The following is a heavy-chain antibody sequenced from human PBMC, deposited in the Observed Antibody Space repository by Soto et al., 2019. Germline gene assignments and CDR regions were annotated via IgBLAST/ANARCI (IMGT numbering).Heavy chain of an antibody. Sequence: QVQLQESGPGLLKPSETLSLTCAVSGYSITSGYYWGWIRQPPGKGLEWIGSMYHSGTTYYNPSLKSRVRISVDTSKNQLSLKMTSVTAADMAVYYCARDLRGVAVTHWYFDLWGRGTLVTVSS. CDR2: MYHSGTT. J-gene: IGHJ2*01. CDR3: ARDLRGVAVTHWYFDL. CDR1: GYSITSGYY. V-gene: IGHV4-38-2*02. D-gene: IGHD4-17*01.